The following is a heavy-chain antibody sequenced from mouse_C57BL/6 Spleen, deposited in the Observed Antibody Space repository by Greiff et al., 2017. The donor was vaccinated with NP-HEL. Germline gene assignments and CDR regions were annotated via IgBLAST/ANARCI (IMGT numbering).Heavy chain of an antibody. D-gene: IGHD2-3*01. CDR1: GYTFTDYE. V-gene: IGHV1-15*01. CDR2: IDPETGGT. CDR3: TRDDGYLDY. Sequence: VKLVESGAELVRPGASVTLSCKASGYTFTDYEMNWVKQTPVHGLEWIGAIDPETGGTAYNQKFKGKAILTADKSSSTAYMELRSLTSEDSAVYYCTRDDGYLDYWGQGTTLTVSS. J-gene: IGHJ2*01.